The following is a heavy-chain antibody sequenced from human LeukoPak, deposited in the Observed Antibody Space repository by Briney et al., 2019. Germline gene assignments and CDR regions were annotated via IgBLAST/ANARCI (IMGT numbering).Heavy chain of an antibody. CDR2: IWYDGSNK. Sequence: GRSLRLSCAASGFTFSSYGVHWVRQAPGKGLEWVAVIWYDGSNKYYADSVKGRFTISRDNSKNTLYLQMNSLRAEDTAVYYCARGGTTGTTPTDYWGQGTLVTVSS. CDR3: ARGGTTGTTPTDY. CDR1: GFTFSSYG. J-gene: IGHJ4*02. D-gene: IGHD1-1*01. V-gene: IGHV3-33*01.